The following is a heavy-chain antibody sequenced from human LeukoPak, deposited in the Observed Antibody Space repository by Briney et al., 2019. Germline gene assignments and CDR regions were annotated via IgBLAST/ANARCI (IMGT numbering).Heavy chain of an antibody. Sequence: SETLSLTCTVSGGSISSGGYYWSWIRQHPGKGLEWIGYIYYSGSTYYNPSLKSRVTISVDTSKNQFSLKLSSVTAADTAVYYCVRAGTARRFAFDIWGQGTMVTVSS. V-gene: IGHV4-31*03. J-gene: IGHJ3*02. D-gene: IGHD6-6*01. CDR2: IYYSGST. CDR3: VRAGTARRFAFDI. CDR1: GGSISSGGYY.